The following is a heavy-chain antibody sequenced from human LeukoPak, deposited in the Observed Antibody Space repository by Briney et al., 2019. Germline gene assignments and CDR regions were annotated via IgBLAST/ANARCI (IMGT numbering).Heavy chain of an antibody. D-gene: IGHD3-22*01. CDR1: GFTFSTYS. Sequence: PGGSLRLSCAASGFTFSTYSMSWLRLAPGKGLEWVSSISPNSVYNYYADSVSGRFTISRDNAKNALYLQMNSLRAEDTAVYYCAVRNYYDSSGYYYYFDYWGQGTLVTVSS. V-gene: IGHV3-21*01. CDR2: ISPNSVYN. J-gene: IGHJ4*02. CDR3: AVRNYYDSSGYYYYFDY.